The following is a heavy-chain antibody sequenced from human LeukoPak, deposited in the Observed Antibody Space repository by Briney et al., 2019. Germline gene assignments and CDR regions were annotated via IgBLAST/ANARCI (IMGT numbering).Heavy chain of an antibody. CDR2: INHSGST. D-gene: IGHD6-13*01. CDR3: ARPRPQYSSSRFFDY. CDR1: GGSFSGYY. J-gene: IGHJ4*02. V-gene: IGHV4-34*01. Sequence: SETLSLTCAVYGGSFSGYYWSWIRQPPGKGLEGIGEINHSGSTNYNPSLKSRVTISVDTSKNQFSLKLSSVTAADTAVYYCARPRPQYSSSRFFDYWGQGTLVTVSS.